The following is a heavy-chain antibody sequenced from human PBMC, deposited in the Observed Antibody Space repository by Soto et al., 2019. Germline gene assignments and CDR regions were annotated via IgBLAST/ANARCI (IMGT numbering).Heavy chain of an antibody. CDR3: ARVAYYHDSSGYFDY. V-gene: IGHV4-38-2*01. Sequence: PSETLSLTCAVSGYSISSGYYWGWIRQPPGKGLEWIGSIYHSGSTYQNPSLKSRVTISVDTSKNQFSLKLSSVTAADTAVYYCARVAYYHDSSGYFDYWGQGTLVTVSS. CDR1: GYSISSGYY. J-gene: IGHJ4*02. D-gene: IGHD3-22*01. CDR2: IYHSGST.